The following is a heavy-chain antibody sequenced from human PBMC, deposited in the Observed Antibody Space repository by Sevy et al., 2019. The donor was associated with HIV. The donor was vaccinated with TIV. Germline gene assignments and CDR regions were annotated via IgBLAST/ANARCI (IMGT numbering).Heavy chain of an antibody. V-gene: IGHV1-2*04. J-gene: IGHJ3*02. Sequence: ASVKVSCKASGYTFTGYYMHWVRQAPGQGLEWMGWINPNSGGTNYAQKFQGWVTMTRDTSISTAYMELGRLRSDDTAVYDCARGGSSGPNGAFDIWGQGTMVTVSS. CDR3: ARGGSSGPNGAFDI. D-gene: IGHD3-22*01. CDR1: GYTFTGYY. CDR2: INPNSGGT.